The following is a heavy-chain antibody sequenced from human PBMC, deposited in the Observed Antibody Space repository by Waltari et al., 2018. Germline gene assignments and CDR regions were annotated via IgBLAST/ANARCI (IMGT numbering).Heavy chain of an antibody. Sequence: QVQLQQWGAGLLKPSETLSLTCAVYGGSFSGYYWSWIRQPPGKGLEWIGEINHSGRTNYNPSLKSRVTISVDTSKNQFSLKLSSVTAADTAVYYCARGSAAENYYYYYYMDVWGKGTTVTISS. CDR1: GGSFSGYY. J-gene: IGHJ6*03. CDR3: ARGSAAENYYYYYYMDV. D-gene: IGHD6-13*01. V-gene: IGHV4-34*01. CDR2: INHSGRT.